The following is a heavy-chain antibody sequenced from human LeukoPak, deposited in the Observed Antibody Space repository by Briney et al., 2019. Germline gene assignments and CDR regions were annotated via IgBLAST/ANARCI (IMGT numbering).Heavy chain of an antibody. D-gene: IGHD5-24*01. V-gene: IGHV3-48*03. J-gene: IGHJ4*02. Sequence: GGSLRLSCAASGFTFSSYEMNWVRQAPGKGLEGVSYISSSGSTIYYADSVKGRFTISRDNAKNSLYLQMNSLRAEDTAVYYGARVEMATIGVDYWGQGTLVTVSS. CDR2: ISSSGSTI. CDR1: GFTFSSYE. CDR3: ARVEMATIGVDY.